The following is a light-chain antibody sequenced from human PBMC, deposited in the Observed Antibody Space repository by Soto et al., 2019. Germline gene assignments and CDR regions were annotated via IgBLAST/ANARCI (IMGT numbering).Light chain of an antibody. V-gene: IGLV2-14*03. CDR2: DVS. J-gene: IGLJ2*01. Sequence: QSALTQPASVSGSPGQSITISCTGTSSDVGGYNYVSWYQQHPGKAPKLMIYDVSNRPSGVSNRFSGSQSVNTASLTISGLHAEAEADYYCSSYTSSSTVVFCGGTKLTVL. CDR3: SSYTSSSTVV. CDR1: SSDVGGYNY.